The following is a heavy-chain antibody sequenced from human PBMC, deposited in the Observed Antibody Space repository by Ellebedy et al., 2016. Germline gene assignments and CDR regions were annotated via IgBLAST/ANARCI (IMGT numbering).Heavy chain of an antibody. CDR2: LYTDGKT. J-gene: IGHJ6*02. CDR1: GLIVNSNY. V-gene: IGHV3-53*05. Sequence: GGSLRLSXVGSGLIVNSNYMTWVRQAPGKGLEWVSLLYTDGKTSYADSVRGRFSISRDNPDLRVNLQMNSLRLEDAAVYYCAKARSPDLHNNRAMDVWGQGTTVTVAS. D-gene: IGHD1/OR15-1a*01. CDR3: AKARSPDLHNNRAMDV.